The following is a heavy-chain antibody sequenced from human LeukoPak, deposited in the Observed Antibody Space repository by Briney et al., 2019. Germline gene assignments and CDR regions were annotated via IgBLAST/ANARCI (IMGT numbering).Heavy chain of an antibody. D-gene: IGHD6-13*01. CDR2: IYYSGST. V-gene: IGHV4-61*08. CDR1: GDSISSGGYY. Sequence: SETLSLTCTVSGDSISSGGYYWSWIRQHPGKGLECIGYIYYSGSTNYNPSLKSRVTISVDTSKNQFSLKLSSVTAADTAVYYCARGKEKAAAGTWGQGTLVTVSS. J-gene: IGHJ5*02. CDR3: ARGKEKAAAGT.